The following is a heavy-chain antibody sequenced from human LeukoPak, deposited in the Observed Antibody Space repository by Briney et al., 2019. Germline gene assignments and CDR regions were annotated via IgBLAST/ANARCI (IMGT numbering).Heavy chain of an antibody. CDR3: ARLVTGTTVVNSGWFDP. J-gene: IGHJ5*02. CDR1: GFTVTSNY. V-gene: IGHV3-66*04. CDR2: IYSGGGT. Sequence: HPGGSLRPSCAASGFTVTSNYISWVRQAPGKGLEYVSVIYSGGGTYYADSVKGRFSISRDNSKSTLYLQMNSLRAEDTAVYYCARLVTGTTVVNSGWFDPWGQGTLVTVSS. D-gene: IGHD4-23*01.